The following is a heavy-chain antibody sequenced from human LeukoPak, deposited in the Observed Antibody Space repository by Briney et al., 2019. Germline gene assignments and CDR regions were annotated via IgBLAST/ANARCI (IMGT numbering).Heavy chain of an antibody. Sequence: PSETLSLTGSVSGYSISSGYHWGWIRQPPGKGLEWIGTIYHSGSTYYNPSLKSRVTISVDTSKNQFSLKLSSVTAADTAVYYCARDPGRSIAAAGTWFDYWGQGTLVTVSS. CDR3: ARDPGRSIAAAGTWFDY. CDR2: IYHSGST. V-gene: IGHV4-38-2*02. J-gene: IGHJ4*02. D-gene: IGHD6-13*01. CDR1: GYSISSGYH.